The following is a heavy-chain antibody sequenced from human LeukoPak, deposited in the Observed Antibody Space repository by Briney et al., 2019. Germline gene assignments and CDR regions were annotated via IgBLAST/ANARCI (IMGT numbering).Heavy chain of an antibody. J-gene: IGHJ4*02. V-gene: IGHV1-2*02. CDR3: ARVSTIRGLDY. CDR1: GYTFTGYY. D-gene: IGHD3-3*01. Sequence: GASVTVSCKASGYTFTGYYMHWVRQAPGQGLEWMGWINPNSGGTNYAQRFQGRVTMTRDTSISTAYMELSRLRSDDTAVYYCARVSTIRGLDYWGQGTLVTVSS. CDR2: INPNSGGT.